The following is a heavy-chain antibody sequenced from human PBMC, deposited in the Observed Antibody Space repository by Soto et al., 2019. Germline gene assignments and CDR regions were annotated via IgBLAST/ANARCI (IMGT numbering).Heavy chain of an antibody. V-gene: IGHV3-72*01. J-gene: IGHJ5*02. CDR2: IRNKANSYTT. CDR1: GFTFSDHY. D-gene: IGHD5-12*01. CDR3: ARGSYGAYVGWFDP. Sequence: EVQLVESGGGLVQPGGSLRLSCAASGFTFSDHYMDWVRQAPGKGLEWVGRIRNKANSYTTQYAASVKGRFTISRDDSPNSLYLQMNSLKTEDTAVYYCARGSYGAYVGWFDPWGQGTLVTVSS.